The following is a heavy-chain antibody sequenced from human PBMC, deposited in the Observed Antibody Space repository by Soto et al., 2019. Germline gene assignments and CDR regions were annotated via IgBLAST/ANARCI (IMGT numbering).Heavy chain of an antibody. J-gene: IGHJ4*02. V-gene: IGHV4-4*02. CDR1: GGSISSSNW. CDR2: TYHSGST. Sequence: QVQLQESGPGLVKPSGTLSLTCAVSGGSISSSNWWSWVRQPPGKGLEWIGETYHSGSTNYNPALKSRVTISVDKSKTKFSLKLSSVTAADTAVYYCARDIGTPIAVAGTGDYWGQGTLVTVSS. D-gene: IGHD6-19*01. CDR3: ARDIGTPIAVAGTGDY.